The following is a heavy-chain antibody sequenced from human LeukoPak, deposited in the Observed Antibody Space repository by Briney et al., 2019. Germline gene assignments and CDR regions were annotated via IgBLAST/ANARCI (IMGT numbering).Heavy chain of an antibody. CDR2: ISSSSSSI. V-gene: IGHV3-21*01. Sequence: GGSLRLSCAACGFTFSGYSMNWFRQAPGKGLDWVSSISSSSSSIYYADSLKGRFTISRDNAKDSLYLQMNSLRAEDTAVYYCARAGYGDYVYDYWGQGTLVTVSS. J-gene: IGHJ4*02. D-gene: IGHD4-17*01. CDR1: GFTFSGYS. CDR3: ARAGYGDYVYDY.